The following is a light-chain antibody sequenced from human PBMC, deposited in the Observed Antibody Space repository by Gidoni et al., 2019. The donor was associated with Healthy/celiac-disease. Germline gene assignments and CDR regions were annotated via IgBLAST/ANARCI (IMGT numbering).Light chain of an antibody. Sequence: VIWMTQSPSLLSASTAESVTISFRISQGISSYLAWYQQKPGKAPELLIYAASTLQSGVPSRFSGSGSGTDFTLTISCLQSEDFATYYCQQYYSFPYTFGQGTKLEIK. CDR3: QQYYSFPYT. J-gene: IGKJ2*01. CDR1: QGISSY. CDR2: AAS. V-gene: IGKV1D-8*01.